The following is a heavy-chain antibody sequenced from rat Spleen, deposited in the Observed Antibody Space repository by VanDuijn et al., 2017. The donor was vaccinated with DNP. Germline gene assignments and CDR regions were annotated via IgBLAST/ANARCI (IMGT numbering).Heavy chain of an antibody. CDR1: GFTFSTAW. CDR2: IKAKSNNYAT. V-gene: IGHV6-6*01. Sequence: EVQVLESGGGLVQPGNSLKLSCATSGFTFSTAWMYWYRQFPEKRLEWVARIKAKSNNYATDYTESVKGRFTISRDDSKSSIYLQMNNLKEEDTAIYYCTDLGSMHAWGQGTSVTVSS. CDR3: TDLGSMHA. J-gene: IGHJ4*01. D-gene: IGHD2-7*01.